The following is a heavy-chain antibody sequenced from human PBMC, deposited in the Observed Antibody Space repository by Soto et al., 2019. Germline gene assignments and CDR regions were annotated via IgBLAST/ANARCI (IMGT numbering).Heavy chain of an antibody. CDR1: GYTFTSYY. V-gene: IGHV1-46*01. D-gene: IGHD2-21*02. CDR3: ARDPTSYCGGDCYNWYFDL. Sequence: ASVKVSCKASGYTFTSYYMHWVRQAPGQGLEWMGIINPSGGSTSYAQKFQGRVTMTRDTSTSTVYMELSSLRSEDTAVYYCARDPTSYCGGDCYNWYFDLWGRGTLVTVSS. J-gene: IGHJ2*01. CDR2: INPSGGST.